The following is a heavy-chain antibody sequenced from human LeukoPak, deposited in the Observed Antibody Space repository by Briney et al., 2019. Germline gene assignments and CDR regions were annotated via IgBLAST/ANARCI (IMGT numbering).Heavy chain of an antibody. Sequence: SETLSLTCTVSGYSISSGYYWGWIRQPPGKGLEWIGSIYHSGSTYYNPSLKSRVTISVDTSKNQFSLKLSSVTAADTAVYYCARVSGSSWYSLDYWGQGTLVTVSS. V-gene: IGHV4-38-2*02. CDR1: GYSISSGYY. CDR2: IYHSGST. J-gene: IGHJ4*02. CDR3: ARVSGSSWYSLDY. D-gene: IGHD6-13*01.